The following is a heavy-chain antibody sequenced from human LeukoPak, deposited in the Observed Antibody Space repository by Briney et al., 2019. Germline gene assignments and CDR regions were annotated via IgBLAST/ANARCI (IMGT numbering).Heavy chain of an antibody. CDR3: ARGGGYQLRGGEYFQH. Sequence: SETLSLTCAVSGHSSSSGYYWSWIRQPPGKGLEWIGYIYYSGSTYYNPSLKSRVTISVDTSKNQFSLKLSSVTAADTAVYYCARGGGYQLRGGEYFQHWGQGTLVTVSS. CDR2: IYYSGST. CDR1: GHSSSSGYY. J-gene: IGHJ1*01. D-gene: IGHD2-2*01. V-gene: IGHV4-30-4*08.